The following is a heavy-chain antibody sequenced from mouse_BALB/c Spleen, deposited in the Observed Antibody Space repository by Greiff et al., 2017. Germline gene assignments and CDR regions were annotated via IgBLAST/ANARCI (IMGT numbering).Heavy chain of an antibody. Sequence: DVQLVESGGGLVKPGGSLKLSCAASGFTFSSFGMHWVRQAPEKGLEWVAYISSGSSTIYYADTVKGRFTISRDNPKNTLFLQMTSLRSEDTAMYYCARDGNRYFDYWGQGTTLTVSS. CDR2: ISSGSSTI. D-gene: IGHD2-1*01. V-gene: IGHV5-17*02. J-gene: IGHJ2*01. CDR3: ARDGNRYFDY. CDR1: GFTFSSFG.